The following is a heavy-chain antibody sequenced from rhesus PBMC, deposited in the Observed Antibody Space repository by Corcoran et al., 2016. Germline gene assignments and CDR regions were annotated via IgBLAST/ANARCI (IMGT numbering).Heavy chain of an antibody. CDR3: ARGVSAIGP. D-gene: IGHD2-39*01. Sequence: QVQLQESGPGLVKPSETLSLTCAVSGGSISSDYWSWIRQPPGKGLEWIGYLYGGGRTTENNPSLKSRVTLSVDTSKNQVSLKVTSVTAADTAVYYCARGVSAIGPWGQGLLVTVS. CDR1: GGSISSDY. CDR2: LYGGGRTT. V-gene: IGHV4S11*01. J-gene: IGHJ4*01.